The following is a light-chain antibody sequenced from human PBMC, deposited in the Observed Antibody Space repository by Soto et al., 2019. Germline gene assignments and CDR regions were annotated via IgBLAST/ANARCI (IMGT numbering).Light chain of an antibody. J-gene: IGKJ2*01. CDR1: QNVYSN. V-gene: IGKV3-15*01. CDR2: GAS. Sequence: EIVMTQSPATLSVSAGERATLSCRASQNVYSNLAWYQQKPGQAPRLLIYGASTRATGIPGRFSGSGSETEFTLTICSLQSEDFAVYYCQQYNNWYTFGQGTKLEIK. CDR3: QQYNNWYT.